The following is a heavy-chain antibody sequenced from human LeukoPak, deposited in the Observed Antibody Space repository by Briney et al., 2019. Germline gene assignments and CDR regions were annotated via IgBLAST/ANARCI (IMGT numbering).Heavy chain of an antibody. D-gene: IGHD5-12*01. CDR2: ISAYNGNT. CDR1: GYTFTSYG. V-gene: IGHV1-18*01. J-gene: IGHJ6*02. Sequence: ASVKVSCKASGYTFTSYGISWVRQAPGQGLEWMGWISAYNGNTNYAQKLQGRVTMTTDTSTSTAYMELRSLRPDDTAVYYCARERDTARGYSGYDLWGPYYYYGMDVWGQGTTVTVSS. CDR3: ARERDTARGYSGYDLWGPYYYYGMDV.